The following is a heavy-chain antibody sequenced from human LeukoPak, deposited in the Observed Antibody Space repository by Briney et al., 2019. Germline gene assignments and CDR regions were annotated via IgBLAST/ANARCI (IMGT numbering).Heavy chain of an antibody. V-gene: IGHV4-34*01. J-gene: IGHJ4*02. CDR2: INHSGST. CDR3: ARHSTVFYYGSGSSISSPFDY. Sequence: SETLSLTCAVYGGSFSGYYWSWIRQPPGKGLEWIGEINHSGSTNYNPSLKSRVTIPVDTSKNQFSLKLSSVTAADTAVYYCARHSTVFYYGSGSSISSPFDYWGQGTLVTVSS. CDR1: GGSFSGYY. D-gene: IGHD3-10*01.